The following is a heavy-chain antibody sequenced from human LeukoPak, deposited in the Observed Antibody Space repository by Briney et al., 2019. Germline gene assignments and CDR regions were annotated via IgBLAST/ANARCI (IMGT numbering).Heavy chain of an antibody. CDR3: ARDLGHVDTAMVDY. V-gene: IGHV3-23*01. J-gene: IGHJ4*02. CDR2: IGGSGDKT. Sequence: GGSLRLSCAASGFTFSSYAMSWVRQAPGKGLEWVSGIGGSGDKTYYADSVKGRFTISRDNSKNTLYLQMDSLRAEDTAVYYCARDLGHVDTAMVDYWGQGTLVTVSS. D-gene: IGHD5-18*01. CDR1: GFTFSSYA.